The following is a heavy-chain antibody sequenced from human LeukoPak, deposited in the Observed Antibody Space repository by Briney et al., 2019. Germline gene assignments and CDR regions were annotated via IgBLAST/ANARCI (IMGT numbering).Heavy chain of an antibody. CDR1: GDSISGYY. CDR3: ARITIFRGNWFDP. J-gene: IGHJ5*02. D-gene: IGHD3-3*01. V-gene: IGHV4-4*07. Sequence: PSETLSLTCTASGDSISGYYWSWIRQPAGKGLEWIGRIYTSGSTNYNPSLKSRVSMSVDTSKNQFSLNLSSVTAADTAVYYCARITIFRGNWFDPWGQGTLVTVSS. CDR2: IYTSGST.